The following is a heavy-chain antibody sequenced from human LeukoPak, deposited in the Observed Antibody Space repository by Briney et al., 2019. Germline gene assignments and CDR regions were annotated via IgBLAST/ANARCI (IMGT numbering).Heavy chain of an antibody. Sequence: TSETLSLTCTVSGGSISSGDYYWRWIRQPPGKGLEWIGYIYYSGSTYYNPSLKSRVTISVDTSKNQFSLKLSSVTAADTAVYYCARDRYYDFWSGPRSHFDYWGQGTLVTVSS. J-gene: IGHJ4*02. CDR2: IYYSGST. CDR3: ARDRYYDFWSGPRSHFDY. V-gene: IGHV4-30-4*01. D-gene: IGHD3-3*01. CDR1: GGSISSGDYY.